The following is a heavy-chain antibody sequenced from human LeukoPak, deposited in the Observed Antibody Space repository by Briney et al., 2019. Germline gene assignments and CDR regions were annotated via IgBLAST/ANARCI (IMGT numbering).Heavy chain of an antibody. Sequence: EASVKVSCKASGYTFTSYDINWVRQATGQGLEWMGWMNPNSGNTGYAQKFQGRVTMTTDTSASTVYMELRSLSSDDTAVYYCARDLSTIRGEGVSTRLYSYGYYYYGMDVWGQGTTVTVSS. D-gene: IGHD5-18*01. J-gene: IGHJ6*02. CDR3: ARDLSTIRGEGVSTRLYSYGYYYYGMDV. CDR2: MNPNSGNT. CDR1: GYTFTSYD. V-gene: IGHV1-8*01.